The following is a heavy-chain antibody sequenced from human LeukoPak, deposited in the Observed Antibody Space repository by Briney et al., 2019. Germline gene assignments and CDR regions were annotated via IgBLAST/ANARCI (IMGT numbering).Heavy chain of an antibody. V-gene: IGHV4-31*03. D-gene: IGHD4-17*01. J-gene: IGHJ4*02. CDR3: ARGRKSLYYGDYVWYFDY. Sequence: SETLSLTCTVSGGSISSGGYYWSWIRQHPGKGLEWIGYIYYSGSTYYNPSLKSRVTISVDTSKNQFSLKLSSVTAADTAVYYCARGRKSLYYGDYVWYFDYWGQGTLVTVSS. CDR1: GGSISSGGYY. CDR2: IYYSGST.